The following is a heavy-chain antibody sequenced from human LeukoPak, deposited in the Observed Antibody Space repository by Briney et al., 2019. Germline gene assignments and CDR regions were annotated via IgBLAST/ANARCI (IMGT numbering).Heavy chain of an antibody. J-gene: IGHJ5*02. D-gene: IGHD2-2*01. CDR1: GFTSSSYW. V-gene: IGHV3-74*01. Sequence: GGSLRLSCAASGFTSSSYWMHWVRHAPGKGLVWVSRINIDVSSTSCADSVKGRFTISRDNAKNSVYLQMNSLGAEDTAVYYCVRVRYCSSTNCHGGWFDPWGQGTLVTVSS. CDR3: VRVRYCSSTNCHGGWFDP. CDR2: INIDVSST.